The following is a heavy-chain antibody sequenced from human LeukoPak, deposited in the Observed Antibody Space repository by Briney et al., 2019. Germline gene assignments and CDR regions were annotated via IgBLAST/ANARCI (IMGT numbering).Heavy chain of an antibody. CDR2: INYSGDT. CDR1: GGSINNYY. Sequence: SETLSLTCTVSGGSINNYYWAWIRQPPGKGLEWIGYINYSGDTSSNPSLKSRLTISIDASRKQFSLRLTSVTAADTAVYFCARIYAGGSFFDFWGQGTLLTVSS. D-gene: IGHD3-10*01. J-gene: IGHJ4*02. V-gene: IGHV4-59*08. CDR3: ARIYAGGSFFDF.